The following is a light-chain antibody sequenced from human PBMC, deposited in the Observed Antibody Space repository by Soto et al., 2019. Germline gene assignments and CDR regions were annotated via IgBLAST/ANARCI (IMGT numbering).Light chain of an antibody. Sequence: EIVMTQSPGTVSVFPGETVTLSCRASQSVSGYLDWFHQKPGQAPRLVLLRIFTRAIGVPARFSGSGSETEFTLTISGLQSEDFAVYYSQHQTNWPRKLGQGTKV. CDR2: RIF. V-gene: IGKV3-15*01. CDR3: QHQTNWPRK. CDR1: QSVSGY. J-gene: IGKJ1*01.